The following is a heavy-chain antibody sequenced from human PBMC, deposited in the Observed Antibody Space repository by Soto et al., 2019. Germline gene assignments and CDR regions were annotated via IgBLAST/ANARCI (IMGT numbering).Heavy chain of an antibody. V-gene: IGHV1-2*02. CDR2: INPNSGGT. J-gene: IGHJ3*02. CDR1: GYTFTGYY. CDR3: ARVNTIFGRAFDS. Sequence: QVQLVQSGAEVKKPGASVKVSCKASGYTFTGYYMHWVRQAPGQGLEWMAWINPNSGGTSYAQKFQGRVTMTRETSISTADMELSRLRSDDTAVYYCARVNTIFGRAFDSWGQGTMVTVSS. D-gene: IGHD3-3*01.